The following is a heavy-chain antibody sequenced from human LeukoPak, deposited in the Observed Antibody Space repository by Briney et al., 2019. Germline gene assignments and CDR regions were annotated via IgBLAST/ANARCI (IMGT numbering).Heavy chain of an antibody. D-gene: IGHD4-17*01. V-gene: IGHV4-59*08. J-gene: IGHJ4*02. CDR2: IYYSGGT. CDR3: ARHYGDYGLHFDY. CDR1: GGSISGYF. Sequence: SQTLSLTCTVSGGSISGYFWSWIRQPPGKGLEWIGYIYYSGGTDYNPSLKSRVTISVDTSKNQFSLMLRSVTAADTAVYYCARHYGDYGLHFDYWGQGTLVTVSS.